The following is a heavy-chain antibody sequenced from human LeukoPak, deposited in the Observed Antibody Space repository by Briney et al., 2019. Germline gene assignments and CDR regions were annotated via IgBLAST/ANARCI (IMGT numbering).Heavy chain of an antibody. V-gene: IGHV1-2*02. D-gene: IGHD3-22*01. CDR1: GYTFTECY. CDR3: AIVSRFYDDSSGDFDY. Sequence: ASVKVSCKASGYTFTECYMHWVRQAPGQGLEWMGWITPNSGATKYAQKFRGRVSMTRDTSINTAYMELSKLRSDDTAIYYCAIVSRFYDDSSGDFDYWGQGTLVTVSS. J-gene: IGHJ4*02. CDR2: ITPNSGAT.